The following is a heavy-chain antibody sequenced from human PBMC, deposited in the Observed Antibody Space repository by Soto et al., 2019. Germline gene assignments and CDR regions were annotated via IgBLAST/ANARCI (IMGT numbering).Heavy chain of an antibody. D-gene: IGHD2-15*01. CDR3: ATDHGGYCSGGSCYGTPLTFDY. Sequence: ASVKVSCKVSGYTLTELSMHWVRQAPGKGLEWMGGFDPEDGETIYAQKFQGRVTMTEDTSTDTAYMELSSLRSEDTAVYYCATDHGGYCSGGSCYGTPLTFDYWGQGTLVTV. CDR1: GYTLTELS. J-gene: IGHJ4*02. CDR2: FDPEDGET. V-gene: IGHV1-24*01.